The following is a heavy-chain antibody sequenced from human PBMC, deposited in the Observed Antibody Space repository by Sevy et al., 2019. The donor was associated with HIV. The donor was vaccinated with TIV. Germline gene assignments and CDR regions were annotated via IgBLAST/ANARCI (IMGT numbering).Heavy chain of an antibody. V-gene: IGHV3-7*03. CDR1: GFTFSNYW. D-gene: IGHD4-17*01. CDR3: ARADLLGDYCS. Sequence: GGSLRLSCAASGFTFSNYWMSWVRQAPGKGLEWVANIKQDGSEKYYVDSVKGRFSISRDNAKNSLSLQMNSLRAEDTAVYYCARADLLGDYCSWGQGTLVTVSS. CDR2: IKQDGSEK. J-gene: IGHJ4*02.